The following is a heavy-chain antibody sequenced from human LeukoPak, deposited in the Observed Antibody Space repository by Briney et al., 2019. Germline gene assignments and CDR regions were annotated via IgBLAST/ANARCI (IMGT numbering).Heavy chain of an antibody. J-gene: IGHJ4*02. V-gene: IGHV3-23*01. CDR3: AKGSYYDSSGSFYFDY. CDR1: GFTFSSYA. Sequence: GGSLRLSCAASGFTFSSYAMSWVRQAPGKGLEWVSGISGSGDNTYYTDSVKGRFTISRDNSKNTLYVQVNSLGTEDTAAYYCAKGSYYDSSGSFYFDYWGQGTLVTVSS. D-gene: IGHD3-22*01. CDR2: ISGSGDNT.